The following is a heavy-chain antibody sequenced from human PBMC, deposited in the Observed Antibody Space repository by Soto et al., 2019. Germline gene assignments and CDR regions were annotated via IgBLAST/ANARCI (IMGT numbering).Heavy chain of an antibody. CDR2: IYYSGST. J-gene: IGHJ3*02. Sequence: SETLSLTCTVSGGSLSSDTYWSWIRQPPGKGLEWIGSIYYSGSTYYNPSLKSRVTISVDTSKNQFSLKLSSVTAADTAVYYCARQTYYYDSSGSDAFDIWGQGTMVTVSS. D-gene: IGHD3-22*01. V-gene: IGHV4-39*01. CDR3: ARQTYYYDSSGSDAFDI. CDR1: GGSLSSDTY.